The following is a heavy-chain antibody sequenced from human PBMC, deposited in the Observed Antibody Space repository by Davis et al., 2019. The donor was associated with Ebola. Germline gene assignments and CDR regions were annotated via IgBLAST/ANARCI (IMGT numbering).Heavy chain of an antibody. D-gene: IGHD3-22*01. CDR2: INPNSGGT. V-gene: IGHV1-2*04. CDR1: GYTFTGYY. Sequence: ASVTVSCKAAGYTFTGYYMHWLRQPPGQGPAWMGLINPNSGGTNYAQQFPGWVTMTRDTSISTAYMEMTRLRSDDTAVYYCPRMGNYYDSSGFRRLAFDIWGKGTMVTVSS. J-gene: IGHJ3*02. CDR3: PRMGNYYDSSGFRRLAFDI.